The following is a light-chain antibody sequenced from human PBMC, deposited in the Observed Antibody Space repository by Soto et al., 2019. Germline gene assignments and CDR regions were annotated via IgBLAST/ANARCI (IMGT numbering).Light chain of an antibody. J-gene: IGLJ1*01. CDR3: SSDTTTSTYV. Sequence: QSALTQPASVSGSPGQSITISCTGTSSDVGGYNYVSWYQQHPGKAPKLMIYDVTNRPSGVANRFSGAKSGNTASLTISGLPAEDEDDYYCSSDTTTSTYVFGAGTKLTVL. V-gene: IGLV2-14*01. CDR1: SSDVGGYNY. CDR2: DVT.